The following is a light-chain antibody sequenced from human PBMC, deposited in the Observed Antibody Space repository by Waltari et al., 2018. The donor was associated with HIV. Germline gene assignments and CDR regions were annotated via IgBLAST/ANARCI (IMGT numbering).Light chain of an antibody. J-gene: IGKJ1*01. CDR1: QSVSSN. V-gene: IGKV3-15*01. Sequence: EVVMTQSPATLSVSPGERATLSCRASQSVSSNLAWYQQTPGQAPRLLIYGAYGRPTDSPDRFSGSGSGTEFTLTISSLQSEDFAVYYCQQYNKWTPTFGQGTKVEIK. CDR3: QQYNKWTPT. CDR2: GAY.